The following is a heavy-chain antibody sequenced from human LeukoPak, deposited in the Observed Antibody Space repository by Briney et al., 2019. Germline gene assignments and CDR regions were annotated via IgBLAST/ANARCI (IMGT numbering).Heavy chain of an antibody. J-gene: IGHJ4*02. Sequence: SETLSLTCTVSGGTISRYYWNWIRQPPGKGLEWIGYIHYSGSTKYNPSLKSRVTISVDTSKNQFSLKLSSVTAADTAVYYCARWYSSGWALDYWGQGTLVTVSS. CDR3: ARWYSSGWALDY. V-gene: IGHV4-59*08. D-gene: IGHD6-19*01. CDR2: IHYSGST. CDR1: GGTISRYY.